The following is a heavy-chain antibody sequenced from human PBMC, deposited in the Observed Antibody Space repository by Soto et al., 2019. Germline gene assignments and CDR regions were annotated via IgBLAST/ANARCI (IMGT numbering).Heavy chain of an antibody. V-gene: IGHV1-45*02. CDR3: ASGGAGSGPFTWELPDH. CDR1: GNTFTYRY. D-gene: IGHD1-26*01. CDR2: ITPFSGDV. Sequence: QMQLVQSGAEVKKTGSSVTVSCKALGNTFTYRYLHWVRQAPGQALEWMGWITPFSGDVHYAQKFQQRVTITRDWSINTAYMQMSSLRSEDTAMYFCASGGAGSGPFTWELPDHWGQGTLVTVSS. J-gene: IGHJ4*02.